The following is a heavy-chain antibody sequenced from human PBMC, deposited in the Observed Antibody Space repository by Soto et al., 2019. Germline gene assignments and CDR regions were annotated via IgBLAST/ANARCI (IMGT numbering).Heavy chain of an antibody. Sequence: SQTLSLTCAISGDSVPSNTASWNWIRQSPSRGLEWLGRTYFRSKWYNDYAVSVKSRIIINPDTSNNQFSLQLNSVTPEDTAVYFCAKGDNLGPKTGYAFDPWGQGIMVTVSS. CDR2: TYFRSKWYN. V-gene: IGHV6-1*01. J-gene: IGHJ5*02. CDR3: AKGDNLGPKTGYAFDP. CDR1: GDSVPSNTAS. D-gene: IGHD5-12*01.